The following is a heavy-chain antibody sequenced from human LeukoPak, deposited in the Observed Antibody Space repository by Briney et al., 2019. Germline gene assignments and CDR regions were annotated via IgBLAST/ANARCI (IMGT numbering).Heavy chain of an antibody. V-gene: IGHV3-23*01. CDR1: GFTFNNYA. Sequence: PGGSLRPSCAASGFTFNNYAMSWVRQAPGKGLEWVSVISGSGGSTYYADSVKGRFTISRDNSKNTLYLQMNSLRAEETAVYYCAKDRGVIVPAGMATWGQGTLVTVSS. CDR3: AKDRGVIVPAGMAT. CDR2: ISGSGGST. D-gene: IGHD2-2*01. J-gene: IGHJ5*02.